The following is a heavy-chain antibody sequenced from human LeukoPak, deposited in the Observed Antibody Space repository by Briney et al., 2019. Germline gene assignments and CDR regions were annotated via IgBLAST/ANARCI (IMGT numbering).Heavy chain of an antibody. V-gene: IGHV3-23*01. CDR1: GFTFSSYG. J-gene: IGHJ5*02. CDR2: ISGSGGST. CDR3: AKDRDRPAPRLLIREGEFDP. Sequence: RSGGSLRLSCAASGFTFSSYGMSWVRQAPGKGLEWVSAISGSGGSTYYADSVKGRFTISRDNSKNTLYLQMNSLRAEDTAVYYCAKDRDRPAPRLLIREGEFDPWGQGTLVTVSS. D-gene: IGHD2-2*01.